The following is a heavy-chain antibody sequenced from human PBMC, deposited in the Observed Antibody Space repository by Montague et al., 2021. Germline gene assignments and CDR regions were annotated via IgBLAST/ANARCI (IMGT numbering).Heavy chain of an antibody. D-gene: IGHD2-21*02. CDR1: GASINSSPYY. J-gene: IGHJ5*02. Sequence: SETLSLTCTISGASINSSPYYWGWIRQPPGKGLEWIGSIYYSANTYYNPSLKSRLSISVDTTKNQFSLRLKSVTAADTAVYHCARVDCDGDCYTFDPWGQGTLVTLSS. V-gene: IGHV4-39*01. CDR3: ARVDCDGDCYTFDP. CDR2: IYYSANT.